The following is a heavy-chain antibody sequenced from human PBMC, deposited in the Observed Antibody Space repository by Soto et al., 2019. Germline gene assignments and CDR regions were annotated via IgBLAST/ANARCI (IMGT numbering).Heavy chain of an antibody. Sequence: EVQLVESGGGLVQPGRSLRLSCAASGFTFDDYAMHWVRQAPGKGLEWVSGISWNSGSIGYVDSVKGRFTISRDNAKNSLYLQMNSLRAEDTALYYCTTEGSPYCGGDCYRARSAFDIWGQGTMVTVSS. CDR3: TTEGSPYCGGDCYRARSAFDI. J-gene: IGHJ3*02. CDR2: ISWNSGSI. CDR1: GFTFDDYA. D-gene: IGHD2-21*02. V-gene: IGHV3-9*01.